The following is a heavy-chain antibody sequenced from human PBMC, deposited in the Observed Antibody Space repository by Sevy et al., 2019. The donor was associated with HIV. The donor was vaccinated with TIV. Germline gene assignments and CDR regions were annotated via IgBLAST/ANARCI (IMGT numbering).Heavy chain of an antibody. CDR2: ISWNSGSI. Sequence: GGSLRLSCAASGFTFDDYAMHWVRQAPGKGLERVSGISWNSGSIGYADSVKGRFTISRDNAKNSLYLQMNSLRAEDTALYYCAKDGRIAVGYFQHWGQGTLVTVSS. CDR1: GFTFDDYA. D-gene: IGHD6-19*01. CDR3: AKDGRIAVGYFQH. J-gene: IGHJ1*01. V-gene: IGHV3-9*01.